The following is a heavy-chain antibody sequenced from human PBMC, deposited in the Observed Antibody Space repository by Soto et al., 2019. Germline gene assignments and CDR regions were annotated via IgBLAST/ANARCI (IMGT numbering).Heavy chain of an antibody. V-gene: IGHV3-74*01. CDR1: GFAFSTYW. Sequence: GGSLRLSCAASGFAFSTYWMHWFRQAPGKGPVWVSRINNDGSTTRYADSVKGRFTISRDNAKNTLYLQMNSLRAEDTAVYYCASQGLYYYGLDVWGRGTTVTVSS. CDR3: ASQGLYYYGLDV. J-gene: IGHJ6*02. CDR2: INNDGSTT.